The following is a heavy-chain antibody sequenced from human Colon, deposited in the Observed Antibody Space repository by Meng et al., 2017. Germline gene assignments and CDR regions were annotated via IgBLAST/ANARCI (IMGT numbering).Heavy chain of an antibody. V-gene: IGHV4-31*02. CDR1: GGSNISGGYY. D-gene: IGHD2-21*01. J-gene: IGHJ4*02. CDR2: ISNSGSA. Sequence: GQLRGLGPGLVKPSQTLSLICSFSGGSNISGGYYWSWIRQHPQKGLEWIGYISNSGSAYYNPSLKSRVSISVDTSKNQFSLKMDTVTAADTALYYCARAGLHSYYFDFWGQGTLVTVSS. CDR3: ARAGLHSYYFDF.